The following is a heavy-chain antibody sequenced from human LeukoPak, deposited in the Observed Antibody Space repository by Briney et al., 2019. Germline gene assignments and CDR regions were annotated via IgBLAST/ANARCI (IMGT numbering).Heavy chain of an antibody. J-gene: IGHJ3*02. CDR3: ARDRVYSGSWGAFDI. CDR1: GFTFSSYA. CDR2: IKQDGSEK. Sequence: GGSLRLSCAASGFTFSSYAMSWVRQAPGKGLEWVANIKQDGSEKYYVDSVKGRFTISRDNAKNSLYLQMNSLRAEDTAVYYCARDRVYSGSWGAFDIWGQGTMVTVSS. D-gene: IGHD1-26*01. V-gene: IGHV3-7*01.